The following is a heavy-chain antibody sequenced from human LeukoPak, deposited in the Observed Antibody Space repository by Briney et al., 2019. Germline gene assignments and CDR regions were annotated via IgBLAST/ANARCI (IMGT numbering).Heavy chain of an antibody. J-gene: IGHJ4*02. CDR3: ARRPTYGSGSYFDY. CDR1: GYTFTVYW. V-gene: IGHV5-51*01. D-gene: IGHD3-10*01. Sequence: GESLKISCKASGYTFTVYWIGWVRQMPGKGLEWMGIIYPGDSETRYSPSFQGQVTISADKSISTAYLQWSSLKASDTAMYYCARRPTYGSGSYFDYWGQGTLVTVSS. CDR2: IYPGDSET.